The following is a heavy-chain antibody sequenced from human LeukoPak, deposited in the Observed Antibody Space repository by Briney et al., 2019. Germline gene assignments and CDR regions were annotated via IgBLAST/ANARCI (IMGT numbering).Heavy chain of an antibody. CDR2: IMEMGGST. D-gene: IGHD2-21*02. V-gene: IGHV3-23*01. CDR3: AKDLIGHIVVVTAIPCFDY. Sequence: GGSLRLSCAASGFTFISYIMSWFRQPPGKGWEWASIIMEMGGSTYFADSVKGRFIISRDNSENMLSLQMNSLRAEDTAVYYCAKDLIGHIVVVTAIPCFDYWGQGTLVTVSS. CDR1: GFTFISYI. J-gene: IGHJ4*02.